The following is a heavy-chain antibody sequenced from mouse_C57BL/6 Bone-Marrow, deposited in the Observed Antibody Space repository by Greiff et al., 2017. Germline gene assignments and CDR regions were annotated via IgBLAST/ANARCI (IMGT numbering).Heavy chain of an antibody. CDR1: GYTFTDYE. D-gene: IGHD1-1*01. CDR2: IDPETGGT. Sequence: VQLQQSGAELVRPGASVTLSCKASGYTFTDYEMHWVKQPPVHGLEWIGAIDPETGGTAYNQKFKGKAILTADKSSSTAYRELRSLTSEDSAVYYCTRYYGRGYWGQGTTLTVSS. V-gene: IGHV1-15*01. J-gene: IGHJ2*01. CDR3: TRYYGRGY.